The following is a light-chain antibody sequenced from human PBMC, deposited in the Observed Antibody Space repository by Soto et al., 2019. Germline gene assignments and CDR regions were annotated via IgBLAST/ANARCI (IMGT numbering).Light chain of an antibody. J-gene: IGKJ4*01. CDR2: KAS. CDR1: QSISSW. Sequence: DIQMTQSPSTLSASVGDRVTITCRASQSISSWLAWYQQKPGKAPKLLIYKASGLESGVPSRFSGSGPGTDFTLTISSLQPDDFANYYCQQYESYSPLTFGGGTKVDIK. V-gene: IGKV1-5*03. CDR3: QQYESYSPLT.